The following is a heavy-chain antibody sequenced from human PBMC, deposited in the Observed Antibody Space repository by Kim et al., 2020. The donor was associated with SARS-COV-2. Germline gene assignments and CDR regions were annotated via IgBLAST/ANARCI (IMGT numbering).Heavy chain of an antibody. CDR3: ARIQVYGSGSYFYYGMDV. CDR2: ISGSGTTI. Sequence: GGSLRLSCAASGFTFSSYNMNWVRQAPGKGLEWLSYISGSGTTIYYADSVKGRFTISRDNAKNSWYLQMNSLRDEDTAVYYCARIQVYGSGSYFYYGMDVWGQGTTVTVSS. J-gene: IGHJ6*02. CDR1: GFTFSSYN. D-gene: IGHD3-10*01. V-gene: IGHV3-48*02.